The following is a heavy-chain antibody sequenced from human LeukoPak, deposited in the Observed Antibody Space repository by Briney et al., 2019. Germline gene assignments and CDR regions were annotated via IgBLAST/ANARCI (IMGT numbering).Heavy chain of an antibody. V-gene: IGHV4-59*01. CDR1: GGSISSYY. D-gene: IGHD6-25*01. Sequence: SETLSLTCTVSGGSISSYYWSWIRQPPGKGLEWIGYIYCSGSTNYNPSLKSRVTISVDTSKNQFSLKLSSVTAADTAVYYCARDSVHKEGGMDVWGKGTTVTVSP. J-gene: IGHJ6*04. CDR3: ARDSVHKEGGMDV. CDR2: IYCSGST.